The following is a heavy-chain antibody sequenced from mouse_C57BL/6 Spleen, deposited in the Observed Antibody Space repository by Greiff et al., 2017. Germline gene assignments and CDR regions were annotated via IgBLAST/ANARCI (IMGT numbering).Heavy chain of an antibody. D-gene: IGHD1-1*01. Sequence: VQLQQPGAELVRPGSSVKLSCKASGYTFTSYWMDWVKQRPGQGLEWIGNIYPSDSETHHNQKFKDKATLTVDKSSSTAYMQLSSLTSEDSAVYYCAREAYYSGSSPWFAYWGQGTLVTVSA. J-gene: IGHJ3*01. CDR1: GYTFTSYW. V-gene: IGHV1-61*01. CDR2: IYPSDSET. CDR3: AREAYYSGSSPWFAY.